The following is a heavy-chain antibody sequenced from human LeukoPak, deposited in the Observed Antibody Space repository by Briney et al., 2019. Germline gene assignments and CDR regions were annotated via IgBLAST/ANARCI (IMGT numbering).Heavy chain of an antibody. CDR2: ISAYNGNT. V-gene: IGHV1-18*04. CDR1: GYTFTGYY. CDR3: ARGRGYSYGRHAFDI. Sequence: ASVKVSCKASGYTFTGYYMHWVRQAPGQGLEWMGWISAYNGNTNYAQKLQGRVTMTTDTSTSTAYMELRSLRSDDTAVYYCARGRGYSYGRHAFDIWGQGTMVTVSS. J-gene: IGHJ3*02. D-gene: IGHD5-18*01.